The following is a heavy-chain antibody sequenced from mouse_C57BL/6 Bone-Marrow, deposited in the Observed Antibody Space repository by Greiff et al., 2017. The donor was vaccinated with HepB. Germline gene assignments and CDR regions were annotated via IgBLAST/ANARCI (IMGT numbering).Heavy chain of an antibody. CDR1: GYSFTGYY. D-gene: IGHD1-1*01. J-gene: IGHJ1*03. CDR2: IYPYNGVS. Sequence: VQLQQSGPELVKPGASVKISCKASGYSFTGYYMHWVKQSHGNILDWIGYIYPYNGVSSYNQKFKGKATLTVDKSSSTAYMELRSLTYEDSAVYYCARYAYYGSRYWYFDVWGTGTTVTVSS. V-gene: IGHV1-31*01. CDR3: ARYAYYGSRYWYFDV.